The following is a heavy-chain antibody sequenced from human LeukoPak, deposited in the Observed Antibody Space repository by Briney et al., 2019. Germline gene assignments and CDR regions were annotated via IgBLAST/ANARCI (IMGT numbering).Heavy chain of an antibody. CDR2: IYGGGST. CDR1: GFTVSSNY. J-gene: IGHJ4*02. D-gene: IGHD6-19*01. CDR3: ARVIAVAGPFDY. Sequence: GGSPRLSCAASGFTVSSNYMSWVRQAPGKGLEWVSFIYGGGSTYYADSVKGRFTISRDNSKNTLYLQMNSLRAEDTAVYYCARVIAVAGPFDYWGQGTLVTVSS. V-gene: IGHV3-53*01.